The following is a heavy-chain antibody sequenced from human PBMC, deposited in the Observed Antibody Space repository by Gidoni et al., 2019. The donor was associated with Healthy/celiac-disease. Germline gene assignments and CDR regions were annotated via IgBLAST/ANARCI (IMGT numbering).Heavy chain of an antibody. CDR1: GYSFTSYW. J-gene: IGHJ5*02. V-gene: IGHV5-51*03. CDR3: ARLGIVVVPAAIDWFDP. D-gene: IGHD2-2*02. CDR2: IYPGDSDT. Sequence: EVQLVQSGAEVKKPGESLKISCKGSGYSFTSYWIGWVRQMPGKGLEWMGIIYPGDSDTRYSPSCQGQVTISADKSISTAYLQWSSLKASDTAMYYCARLGIVVVPAAIDWFDPWGQGTLVTVSS.